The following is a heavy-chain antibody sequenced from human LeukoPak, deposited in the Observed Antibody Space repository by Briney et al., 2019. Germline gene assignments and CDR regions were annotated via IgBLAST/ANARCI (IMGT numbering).Heavy chain of an antibody. J-gene: IGHJ3*02. CDR3: ARGRAVADYDAFDI. CDR1: GGSISSSSYY. Sequence: SETLSLTCTVSGGSISSSSYYWGWIRQPPGKGLEWIGSIYYSGSTNYNPSLKSRVTISVDTSKNQFSLKLSSVTAADTAVYYCARGRAVADYDAFDIWGQGTMVTVSS. V-gene: IGHV4-39*07. D-gene: IGHD6-19*01. CDR2: IYYSGST.